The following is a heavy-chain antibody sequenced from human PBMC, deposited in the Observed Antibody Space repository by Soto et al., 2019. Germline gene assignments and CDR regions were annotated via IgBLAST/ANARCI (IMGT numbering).Heavy chain of an antibody. J-gene: IGHJ6*02. CDR3: ARLYYDYV. Sequence: PRWSLRLSCAGSVFTFGTYSMNWVRQAAGKGLEWIAYISYDSDTIQYADSVKGRFTISRDNAKNSLYLQMNSLRDEDTAVYYCARLYYDYVWGQGTTVTVSS. CDR1: VFTFGTYS. V-gene: IGHV3-48*02. CDR2: ISYDSDTI. D-gene: IGHD3-3*01.